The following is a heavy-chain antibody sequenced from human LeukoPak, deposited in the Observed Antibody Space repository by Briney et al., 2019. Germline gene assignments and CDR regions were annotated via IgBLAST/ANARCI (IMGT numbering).Heavy chain of an antibody. Sequence: SEALSLTCTVSGGSISSSNYYWGWIRQPPGRGLEWIGSIYYSGSTYYNPSLKSQVTIFVDTSKNQFSLKLSSVTAADTAVYYCARDLHRITIFGVVPTPVIDYWGQGTLVTVSS. CDR2: IYYSGST. J-gene: IGHJ4*02. D-gene: IGHD3-3*01. V-gene: IGHV4-39*02. CDR3: ARDLHRITIFGVVPTPVIDY. CDR1: GGSISSSNYY.